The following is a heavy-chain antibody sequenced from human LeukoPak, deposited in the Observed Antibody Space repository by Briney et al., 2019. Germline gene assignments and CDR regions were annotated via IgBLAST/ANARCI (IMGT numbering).Heavy chain of an antibody. CDR3: AKALSNYYGSGSYDY. CDR1: GSTFDDYA. J-gene: IGHJ4*02. CDR2: ISWNSGSL. Sequence: GGSLRLSCADSGSTFDDYAMHWVRQAPGKGLEWVSGISWNSGSLAYADSVKRRSTISRDNAKNSLYLQMNSLRAEYTVLYYCAKALSNYYGSGSYDYWGQGTLVTVSS. V-gene: IGHV3-9*01. D-gene: IGHD3-10*01.